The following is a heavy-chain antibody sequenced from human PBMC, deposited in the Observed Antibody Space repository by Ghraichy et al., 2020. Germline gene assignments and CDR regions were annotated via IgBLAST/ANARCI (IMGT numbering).Heavy chain of an antibody. CDR1: GGTFSSYA. Sequence: SVKVSCKASGGTFSSYAISWVRQAPGQGLEWMGGIIPIFGTANYAQKFQGRVTITTDESTSTAYMELSSLRSEDTAVYYCARCPYDMRRWGGYYYYGMDVWGQGTTVTVSS. J-gene: IGHJ6*02. CDR2: IIPIFGTA. CDR3: ARCPYDMRRWGGYYYYGMDV. V-gene: IGHV1-69*05. D-gene: IGHD3-22*01.